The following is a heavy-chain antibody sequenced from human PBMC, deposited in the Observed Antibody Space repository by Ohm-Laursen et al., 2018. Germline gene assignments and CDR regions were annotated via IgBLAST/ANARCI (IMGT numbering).Heavy chain of an antibody. Sequence: TQTLTLTRTFSGFSLSTSGMCVSWIRQPPGKALEWLARIDWDDDKYYSTSLKTRLTISKDTSKNQVVLTMTNMDPVDTATYYCARSPDYGGNSGWFDPWGQGTLVTVSS. CDR2: IDWDDDK. J-gene: IGHJ5*02. CDR1: GFSLSTSGMC. D-gene: IGHD4-23*01. V-gene: IGHV2-70*11. CDR3: ARSPDYGGNSGWFDP.